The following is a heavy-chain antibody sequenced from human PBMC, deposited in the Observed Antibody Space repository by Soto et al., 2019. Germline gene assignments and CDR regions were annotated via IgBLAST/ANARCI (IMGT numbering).Heavy chain of an antibody. CDR1: GYTFNSYG. V-gene: IGHV1-18*01. Sequence: QVQLVQSGAEVKKPGASVKVSCKASGYTFNSYGISWVRQAPGQGLEWRGWISAYNGNKKYAQKLQGRAPMATDTSTSTAHMELRRLRPDDTAVYYCARELGLQLFDYWGQGTLVTVSS. J-gene: IGHJ4*02. CDR2: ISAYNGNK. CDR3: ARELGLQLFDY. D-gene: IGHD6-13*01.